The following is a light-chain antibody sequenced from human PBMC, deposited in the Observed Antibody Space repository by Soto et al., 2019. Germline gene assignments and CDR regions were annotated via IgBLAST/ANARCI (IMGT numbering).Light chain of an antibody. CDR2: DDS. CDR3: QVWDSRSTHPGV. Sequence: YELTQPPSVSVAPGQTAKISCGGSNIESKSVHWYQKKPGQAPVLVVYDDSERPSGIPERFSGSNSGNTATLTISRVAAGDEADYFCQVWDSRSTHPGVFGTGTRSPS. J-gene: IGLJ1*01. V-gene: IGLV3-21*02. CDR1: NIESKS.